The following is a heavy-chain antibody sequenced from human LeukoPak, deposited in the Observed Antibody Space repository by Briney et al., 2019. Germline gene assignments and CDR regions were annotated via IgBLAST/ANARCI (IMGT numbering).Heavy chain of an antibody. D-gene: IGHD4-17*01. CDR1: GFTFSSYS. CDR3: ARFPGGGDYANYYCYYGMDV. Sequence: GGSLRLSCAASGFTFSSYSMNWVRQAPGKGLEWVSSISSSSSYIYYADSVKGRFTISRDNAKNSLYLQMNSLRAEDTAVYYCARFPGGGDYANYYCYYGMDVWGQGTTVTVSS. V-gene: IGHV3-21*01. J-gene: IGHJ6*02. CDR2: ISSSSSYI.